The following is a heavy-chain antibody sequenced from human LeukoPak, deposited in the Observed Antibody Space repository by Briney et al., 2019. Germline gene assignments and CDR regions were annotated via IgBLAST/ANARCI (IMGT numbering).Heavy chain of an antibody. Sequence: SETLSLTCTVSGGSITSSSYCWGWIRQPPGKGLEWIGNIYYSGSTYYNPSLKSRVTISVDTSKNQFSLKLSSVTAADTAVYYCARHSPPWIHDYWGQGTLVTVSS. D-gene: IGHD5-18*01. CDR3: ARHSPPWIHDY. J-gene: IGHJ4*02. CDR1: GGSITSSSYC. V-gene: IGHV4-39*01. CDR2: IYYSGST.